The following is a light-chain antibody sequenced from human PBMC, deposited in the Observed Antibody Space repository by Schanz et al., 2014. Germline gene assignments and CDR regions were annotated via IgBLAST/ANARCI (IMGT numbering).Light chain of an antibody. J-gene: IGKJ3*01. CDR2: GAS. CDR3: QQHGSSLT. CDR1: QSVSTN. Sequence: EIVMTQSPATLSVSPGERATLSCRASQSVSTNLAWHQQKPGQAPRLLIYGASRRATGIPDRFSGSGSETDFTLTISRLEPEDFAVYYCQQHGSSLTFGPGTKVDVK. V-gene: IGKV3-20*01.